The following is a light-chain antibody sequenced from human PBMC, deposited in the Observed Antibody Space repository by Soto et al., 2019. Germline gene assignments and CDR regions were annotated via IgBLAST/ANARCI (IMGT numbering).Light chain of an antibody. CDR3: QQLTSYPLT. CDR1: QGISSY. J-gene: IGKJ4*01. V-gene: IGKV1-9*01. CDR2: AAS. Sequence: DIPLTQSPSFLSASVGDRVTITCRASQGISSYLAWYQQKPGKAPKLLIYAASTLQSGVPSRCSGSGSGTEFTLTISSLQPEDFATYYCQQLTSYPLTFGGVTKVEI.